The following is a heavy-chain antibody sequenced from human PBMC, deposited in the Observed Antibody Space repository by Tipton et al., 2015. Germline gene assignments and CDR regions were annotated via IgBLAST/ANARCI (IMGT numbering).Heavy chain of an antibody. Sequence: TLSLTCTVSGDSISSGGYYWSWSRQYPGKGLEWLGYSYYSGSTYYNPSLKSRLTISVDMSKNQFSLKLSSVTAADTAVYYCARVPFDYFDYWGQGIPVTVSS. CDR2: SYYSGST. J-gene: IGHJ4*02. CDR3: ARVPFDYFDY. V-gene: IGHV4-31*03. CDR1: GDSISSGGYY.